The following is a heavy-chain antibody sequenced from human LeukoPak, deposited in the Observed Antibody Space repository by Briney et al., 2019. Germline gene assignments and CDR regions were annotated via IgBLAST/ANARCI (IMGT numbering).Heavy chain of an antibody. D-gene: IGHD1-26*01. J-gene: IGHJ4*02. CDR2: IYHSGST. CDR1: GSSISSGYY. Sequence: PSETLSLTCTVSGSSISSGYYWGWIRQPPGKGVEWIGSIYHSGSTYYTPSLKSRVTISVDTSKNQFSLKLSSVTAADTAVYYCARGQWELPYWGQGTLVTVSS. V-gene: IGHV4-38-2*02. CDR3: ARGQWELPY.